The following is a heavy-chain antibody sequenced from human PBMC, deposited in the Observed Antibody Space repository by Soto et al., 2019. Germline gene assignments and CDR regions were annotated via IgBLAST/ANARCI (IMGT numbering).Heavy chain of an antibody. Sequence: QVQLVQSGAEVKKPGASVKVSCKASGYIFTSYGISWVRQAPGQGLEWMGWITPYNKNTNYAQKRQGHSTFPKVTSPTKADTELRRLRTEDTAKYYGARGGGRSTSGWFDPWCQGALVSAST. CDR3: ARGGGRSTSGWFDP. J-gene: IGHJ5*02. D-gene: IGHD3-10*01. CDR2: ITPYNKNT. V-gene: IGHV1-18*01. CDR1: GYIFTSYG.